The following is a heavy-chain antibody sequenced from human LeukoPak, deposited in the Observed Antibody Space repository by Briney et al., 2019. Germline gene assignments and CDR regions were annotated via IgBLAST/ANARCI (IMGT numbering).Heavy chain of an antibody. Sequence: ASVKVSCKASGYTFTSYGISWVRQAPGQGLEWMGWISAYNGNTNYAQKLQGRVTMTTDTSTSTAYMELRSLRSDDTAVYYCARSAMVRGPYYFDYWGQGTLVTVSS. CDR2: ISAYNGNT. D-gene: IGHD3-10*01. CDR1: GYTFTSYG. V-gene: IGHV1-18*01. CDR3: ARSAMVRGPYYFDY. J-gene: IGHJ4*02.